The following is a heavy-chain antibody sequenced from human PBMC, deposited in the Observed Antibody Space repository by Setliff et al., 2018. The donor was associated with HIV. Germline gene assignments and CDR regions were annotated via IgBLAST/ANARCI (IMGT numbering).Heavy chain of an antibody. CDR1: GGSLSDYY. D-gene: IGHD2-2*01. Sequence: SETLSLTCAVYGGSLSDYYWSWIRQPPGKGLQWIGFIYNSVTTNYSPSLKSRVSMSVDRSKNQFSLNLTSVTAADTAVYYCARGHCSGTNCYGVDYYGMDVWGQGTTVTVS. CDR2: IYNSVTT. V-gene: IGHV4-34*11. J-gene: IGHJ6*02. CDR3: ARGHCSGTNCYGVDYYGMDV.